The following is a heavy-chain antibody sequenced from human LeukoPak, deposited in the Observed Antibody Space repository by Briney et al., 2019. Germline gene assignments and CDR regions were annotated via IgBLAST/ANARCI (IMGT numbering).Heavy chain of an antibody. V-gene: IGHV3-7*01. J-gene: IGHJ4*02. CDR3: ARITVTQAYFDY. D-gene: IGHD4-17*01. CDR2: IKKDGSEK. CDR1: GLSISTSW. Sequence: PGGSLRLSCVASGLSISTSWMSWVRQSPGKGLEWLASIKKDGSEKYYVDSVRGRFTISRDNAKNSLYLQMNSLRAEDTAVYYCARITVTQAYFDYWGQGTLVTVSS.